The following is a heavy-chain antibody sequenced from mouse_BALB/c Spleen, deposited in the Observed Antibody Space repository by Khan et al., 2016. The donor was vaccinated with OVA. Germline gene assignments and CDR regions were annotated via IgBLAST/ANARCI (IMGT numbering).Heavy chain of an antibody. V-gene: IGHV5-6-5*01. CDR2: ISTGDTT. J-gene: IGHJ3*01. CDR1: GFTFSNYA. CDR3: ARDYWFVY. Sequence: EVELVESGGGLVKPGGSLKVSCAASGFTFSNYAMSWVRQTPEKRLEWVASISTGDTTYYPDSVKGRFTISRDNARNILYLQMSGLGSDDTAMYYCARDYWFVYWGQGTLVTVSA.